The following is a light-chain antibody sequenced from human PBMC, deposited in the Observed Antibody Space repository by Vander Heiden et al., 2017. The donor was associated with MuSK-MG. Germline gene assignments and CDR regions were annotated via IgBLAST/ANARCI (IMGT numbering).Light chain of an antibody. V-gene: IGKV3-15*01. J-gene: IGKJ4*01. CDR1: QSVGTD. CDR3: QQFDKWPPLT. Sequence: EVVMTQSPATLSVSPGERATLYCRASQSVGTDLAWYQQKPGQPHRLLVYRASTRATGIPTRFSGSGSGTDFTLTISNLQSEDSAVYYCQQFDKWPPLTFGGGTKVEIK. CDR2: RAS.